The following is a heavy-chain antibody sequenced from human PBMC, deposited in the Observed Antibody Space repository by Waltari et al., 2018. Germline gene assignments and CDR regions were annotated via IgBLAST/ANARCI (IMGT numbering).Heavy chain of an antibody. Sequence: EVQLVESGGGLVQPGGSLRLSCAASGFTFSSYAMSWVRQAPGEGLEWVSAISGRGGSTYYADAVKGRVTISRDNSKNTLYLQMNSLRAEDTAVYYCAKGDDLTMNLFDYWGQGTLVTVSS. CDR3: AKGDDLTMNLFDY. V-gene: IGHV3-23*04. D-gene: IGHD3-22*01. CDR1: GFTFSSYA. J-gene: IGHJ4*02. CDR2: ISGRGGST.